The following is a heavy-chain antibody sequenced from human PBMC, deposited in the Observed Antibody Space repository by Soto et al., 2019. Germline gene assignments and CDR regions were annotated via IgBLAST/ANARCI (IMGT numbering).Heavy chain of an antibody. CDR2: TYYRSNWRH. V-gene: IGHV6-1*01. Sequence: PXQXLSLTCAISGDXVSSNTAAWNWIRSSPSRGLEWLGRTYYRSNWRHDYAVSVKSRITVNPDTSKNHFSLQLNSVTPDDTAVYYCARGVAGSGFDLWGQGTLVTVSS. CDR1: GDXVSSNTAA. J-gene: IGHJ4*02. D-gene: IGHD6-19*01. CDR3: ARGVAGSGFDL.